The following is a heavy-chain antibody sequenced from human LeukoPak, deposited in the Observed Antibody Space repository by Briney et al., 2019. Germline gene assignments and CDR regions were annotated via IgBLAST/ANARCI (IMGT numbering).Heavy chain of an antibody. Sequence: GGSLRLSCAASGFTFSSYGMHWVRQAPGKGLKWVTVISYDGSNKYYADSVKGRFTISRDNSKNTLYLQMNSLRAEDTAVYYCAKDTGPDRALELFDIWGQGTMVTISS. J-gene: IGHJ3*02. CDR2: ISYDGSNK. D-gene: IGHD1-26*01. CDR3: AKDTGPDRALELFDI. V-gene: IGHV3-30*18. CDR1: GFTFSSYG.